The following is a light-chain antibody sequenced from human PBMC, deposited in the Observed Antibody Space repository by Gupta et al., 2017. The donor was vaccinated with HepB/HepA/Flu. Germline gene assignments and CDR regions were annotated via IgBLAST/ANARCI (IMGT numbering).Light chain of an antibody. CDR1: QSISTW. J-gene: IGKJ1*01. CDR2: KAS. V-gene: IGKV1-5*03. CDR3: QQDNSLWT. Sequence: DIQMTQSPATLSASVGDRVTITCRASQSISTWVAWYQHKPGKAPKVLIYKASSLESGVPSRFSGSGSGTEFTLTSSSRQPDDSANYYCQQDNSLWTFGQGTKVEIK.